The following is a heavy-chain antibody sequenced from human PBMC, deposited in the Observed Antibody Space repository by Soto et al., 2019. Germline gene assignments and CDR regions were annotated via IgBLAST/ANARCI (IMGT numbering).Heavy chain of an antibody. D-gene: IGHD3-22*01. CDR1: GGTFSSYA. CDR2: IIPIFGTA. Sequence: SVKVSCKASGGTFSSYAISWLRQAPGQGLEWMGGIIPIFGTANYAQKFQGRVTITADKSTSTAYMELSSLRSEDTAVYYCASAGVANYYDSSGYWFDPWGQGTLVTVSS. CDR3: ASAGVANYYDSSGYWFDP. J-gene: IGHJ5*02. V-gene: IGHV1-69*06.